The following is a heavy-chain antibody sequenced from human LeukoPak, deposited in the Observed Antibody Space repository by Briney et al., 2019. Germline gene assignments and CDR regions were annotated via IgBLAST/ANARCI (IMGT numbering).Heavy chain of an antibody. CDR2: INHSGST. V-gene: IGHV4-34*01. Sequence: SETLSLACAVYGGSFSGYYWSWIRQPPGKGLEWIGEINHSGSTNYNPSLKSRVTISVDTSKNQFSLKLNSVTAADTAVYFCARRTYSAVYWKHFDYWGQGTLVTVSS. D-gene: IGHD1-1*01. CDR1: GGSFSGYY. J-gene: IGHJ4*02. CDR3: ARRTYSAVYWKHFDY.